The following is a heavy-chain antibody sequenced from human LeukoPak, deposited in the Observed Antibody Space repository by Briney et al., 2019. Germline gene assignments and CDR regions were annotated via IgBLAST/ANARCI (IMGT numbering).Heavy chain of an antibody. CDR1: GGSINSGGYY. V-gene: IGHV4-31*03. D-gene: IGHD2-2*01. J-gene: IGHJ5*02. CDR3: ARDSAHIVVVPVVIPPGLDNWFDP. Sequence: SQTLSLTCTVSGGSINSGGYYWSWIRQQPGKGLEWIGYIYYSGNTYYNPSLKSRVIISVDTSKNQFSLKLSSVTAEDTAVYYCARDSAHIVVVPVVIPPGLDNWFDPWGQGTLVTVSS. CDR2: IYYSGNT.